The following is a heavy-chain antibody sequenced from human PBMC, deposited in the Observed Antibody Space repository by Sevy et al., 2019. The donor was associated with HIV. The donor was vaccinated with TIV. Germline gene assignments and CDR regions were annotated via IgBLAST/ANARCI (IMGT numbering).Heavy chain of an antibody. J-gene: IGHJ4*02. Sequence: SETLSLTCIVSGDSTSSSSYYWGWIRQPPGKGLEWIASISYSGNTYYNPSLKSRTTMSIDTSKNQFFLTLNSVTAPDAAVYYCARSNPYYDFWSGYMTSGYFDFWGPGTLVTVSS. V-gene: IGHV4-39*01. CDR2: ISYSGNT. CDR1: GDSTSSSSYY. D-gene: IGHD3-3*01. CDR3: ARSNPYYDFWSGYMTSGYFDF.